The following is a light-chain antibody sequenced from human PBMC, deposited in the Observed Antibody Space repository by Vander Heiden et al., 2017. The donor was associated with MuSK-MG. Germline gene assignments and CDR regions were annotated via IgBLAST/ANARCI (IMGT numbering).Light chain of an antibody. CDR3: QQKHNNPRPLT. V-gene: IGKV1-39*01. J-gene: IGKJ4*01. CDR2: AAS. Sequence: DIQMTQSPSSLSASVRDRVTITCRASQRISSYLNWYRQKPGKAPKLLIYAASSLQRGVRSRFSGSGYGTGLTLTISSRQPEDLAPYDCQQKHNNPRPLTFGGGTKVEIK. CDR1: QRISSY.